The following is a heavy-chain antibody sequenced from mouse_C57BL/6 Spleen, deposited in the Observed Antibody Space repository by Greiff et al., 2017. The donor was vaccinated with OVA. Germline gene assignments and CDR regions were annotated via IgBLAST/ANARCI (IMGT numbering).Heavy chain of an antibody. J-gene: IGHJ2*01. CDR1: GFTFSSYG. CDR3: ARQPYYYGSSYDYFDY. Sequence: EVQLVESGGDLVKPGGSLKLSCAASGFTFSSYGMSWVRQTPDKRLEWVATISSGGSYTYYPDSGKGRFTISRDNAKNTLYLQMSSLKSEDTAMYYCARQPYYYGSSYDYFDYWGQGTTLTVSS. D-gene: IGHD1-1*01. CDR2: ISSGGSYT. V-gene: IGHV5-6*01.